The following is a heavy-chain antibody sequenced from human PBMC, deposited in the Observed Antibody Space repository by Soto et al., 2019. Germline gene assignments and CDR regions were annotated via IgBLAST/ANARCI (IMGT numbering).Heavy chain of an antibody. J-gene: IGHJ4*02. D-gene: IGHD3-9*01. V-gene: IGHV4-34*01. CDR1: GGSFSGYY. CDR2: INHSGST. Sequence: SETLSLTCAVYGGSFSGYYWSWIRQPPGKGLEWIGEINHSGSTNYNPSLKSRVTISVDTSKNQFSLKLSSVTAADTAVYYCARGEYYDILTGYFYWGQGTLVTVSS. CDR3: ARGEYYDILTGYFY.